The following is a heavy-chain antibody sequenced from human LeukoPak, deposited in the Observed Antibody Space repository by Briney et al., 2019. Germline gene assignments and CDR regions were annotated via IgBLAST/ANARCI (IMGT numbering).Heavy chain of an antibody. J-gene: IGHJ3*02. CDR2: VYYSGST. CDR1: GGSISSGGYY. CDR3: ARGPDDYGDYPDAFDI. V-gene: IGHV4-31*03. D-gene: IGHD4-17*01. Sequence: PSQTLSLTCTVSGGSISSGGYYWSWIRQHPGKGLEWIGYVYYSGSTYYNPALKSRVTISVDTSKNQFSLKLSSVTAADTAAYYCARGPDDYGDYPDAFDIWGQGTMVTVSS.